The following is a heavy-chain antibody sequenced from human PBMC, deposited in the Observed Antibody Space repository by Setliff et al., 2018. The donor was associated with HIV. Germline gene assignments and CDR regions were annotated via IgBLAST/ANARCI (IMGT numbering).Heavy chain of an antibody. CDR3: ARHRDPPGSRWIFYYYYMDL. J-gene: IGHJ6*03. D-gene: IGHD6-13*01. V-gene: IGHV4-61*09. CDR2: IYISGST. Sequence: SETLSLTCSVSGGSIRSDSYYWTWIRQPAGKGLEWIGNIYISGSTNINPSLESRVTISMATSKNQFSLKLTSVTAADTGVYYCARHRDPPGSRWIFYYYYMDLWGGGTTVTVSS. CDR1: GGSIRSDSYY.